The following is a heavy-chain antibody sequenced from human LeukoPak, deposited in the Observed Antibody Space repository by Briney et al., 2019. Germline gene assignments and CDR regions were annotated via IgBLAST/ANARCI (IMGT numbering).Heavy chain of an antibody. D-gene: IGHD2-15*01. CDR2: ISYDGSNK. CDR3: AKDIVSYCSGGRCYPSAFDI. Sequence: GGSLILSREASGFSFNSYGMDWVRQAPGKGLEWVAVISYDGSNKYYGDSVKGRFTISRDNSKNTLYLQMNSLRVEDTAVYYCAKDIVSYCSGGRCYPSAFDIWGQGTMVIVSS. J-gene: IGHJ3*02. CDR1: GFSFNSYG. V-gene: IGHV3-30*18.